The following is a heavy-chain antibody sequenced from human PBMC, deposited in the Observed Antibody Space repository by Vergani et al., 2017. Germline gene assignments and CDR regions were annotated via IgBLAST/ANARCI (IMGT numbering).Heavy chain of an antibody. CDR2: IYHSGST. V-gene: IGHV4-4*02. D-gene: IGHD3-22*01. Sequence: VQLLESGGGLVQPGGSLRLSCAASGFTFSSYAMSWVRQAPGKGLEWIGYIYHSGSTYYNPSLKSRVTISVDRSKNQFSLKLSSVTAADTAVYYCARHRITYDSSGYYLGGAFDYWGQGTLVTVSS. CDR1: GFTFSSYA. CDR3: ARHRITYDSSGYYLGGAFDY. J-gene: IGHJ4*02.